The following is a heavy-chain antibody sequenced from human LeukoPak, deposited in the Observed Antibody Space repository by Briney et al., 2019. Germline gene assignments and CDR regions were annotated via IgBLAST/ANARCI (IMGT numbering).Heavy chain of an antibody. CDR3: ARVSGSFNYWYFDL. V-gene: IGHV4-61*08. J-gene: IGHJ2*01. D-gene: IGHD1-26*01. CDR2: IYYSGST. Sequence: SETLSLTCSVSGGSVNSDGYYWSWIRQPPGKGLEWIGYIYYSGSTNYNPSLKSRVTISVDTSKNQFSLKLSSVTAADTAVYYCARVSGSFNYWYFDLWGRGTLVTVSS. CDR1: GGSVNSDGYY.